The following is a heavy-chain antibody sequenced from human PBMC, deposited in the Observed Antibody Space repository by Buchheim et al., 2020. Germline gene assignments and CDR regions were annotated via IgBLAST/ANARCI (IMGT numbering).Heavy chain of an antibody. J-gene: IGHJ4*02. D-gene: IGHD6-13*01. V-gene: IGHV4-31*03. CDR2: IYYSGTT. Sequence: QVQLQESGPGLVKPSQTLSLTCTVSGGSISSPTHYWTWIRQLPGKGLEWMGYIYYSGTTCYSPSLKSRVTMSVDTSKNQFSLRLDSVTAADTAVYYCARDYSGTWDWGQGTL. CDR1: GGSISSPTHY. CDR3: ARDYSGTWD.